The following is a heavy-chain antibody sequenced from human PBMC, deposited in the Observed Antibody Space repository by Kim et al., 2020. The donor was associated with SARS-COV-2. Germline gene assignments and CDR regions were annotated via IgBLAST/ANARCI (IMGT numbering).Heavy chain of an antibody. CDR3: ARVGPIAAAGTGWFDP. J-gene: IGHJ5*02. V-gene: IGHV4-4*02. D-gene: IGHD6-13*01. Sequence: SLKSRVTISVDKAKNQCSLKLSSVTAADTAVYYCARVGPIAAAGTGWFDPWGQGTLVTVSS.